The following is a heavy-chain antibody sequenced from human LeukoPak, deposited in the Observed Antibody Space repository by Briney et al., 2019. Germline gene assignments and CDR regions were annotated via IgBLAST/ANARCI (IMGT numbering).Heavy chain of an antibody. CDR2: IYHSGST. CDR1: GYSISSGYY. V-gene: IGHV4-38-2*01. CDR3: ARSSEGNWFDP. D-gene: IGHD3-10*01. Sequence: SETLSLTCAVSGYSISSGYYWGWIRQPPGKGLEWIGSIYHSGSTYYNPSLKSRVTISVDTSKNQYSLKLSSVTAADTAVYYCARSSEGNWFDPWGQGTLVTVSS. J-gene: IGHJ5*02.